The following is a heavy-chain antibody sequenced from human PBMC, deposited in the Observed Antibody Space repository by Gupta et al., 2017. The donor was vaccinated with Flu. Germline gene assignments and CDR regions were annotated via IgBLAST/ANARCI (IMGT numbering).Heavy chain of an antibody. Sequence: RARLRQPPGKGLQWIGSVFRSGTTYYNPSLKSRVTISVDTSENQFSLKLDSVTAADTAVYYCARRPPFYMDVWGEGTPVTVSS. V-gene: IGHV4-39*01. CDR3: ARRPPFYMDV. J-gene: IGHJ6*03. CDR2: VFRSGTT.